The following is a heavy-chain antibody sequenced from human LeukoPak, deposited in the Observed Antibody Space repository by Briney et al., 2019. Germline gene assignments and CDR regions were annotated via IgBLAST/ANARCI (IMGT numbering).Heavy chain of an antibody. CDR1: GFTFSSYE. Sequence: TGGSLRLSCAVSGFTFSSYEMNWVRQAPGKGLEWVSYISSSGRAIYYAVSVKGRFTVSRDNAKYSLYLQMNSLRAEDTAVYYCARCPRWAHFDYWGQGTLVTVSS. V-gene: IGHV3-48*03. D-gene: IGHD4-23*01. J-gene: IGHJ4*02. CDR3: ARCPRWAHFDY. CDR2: ISSSGRAI.